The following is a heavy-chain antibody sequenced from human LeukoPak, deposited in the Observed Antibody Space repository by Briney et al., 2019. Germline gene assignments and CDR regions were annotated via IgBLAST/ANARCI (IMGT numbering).Heavy chain of an antibody. CDR3: ARQTKTRQFVGVFDI. Sequence: GESLKISCKGSADSFTGYWIGWVRQMPGKGPEWMGIIFPSDSDTRYSPSFQGQVTISADKSIDTAYLQWSSLKASDTAIYYCARQTKTRQFVGVFDIWGQGTTVIVSS. V-gene: IGHV5-51*01. J-gene: IGHJ3*02. CDR2: IFPSDSDT. D-gene: IGHD3-16*01. CDR1: ADSFTGYW.